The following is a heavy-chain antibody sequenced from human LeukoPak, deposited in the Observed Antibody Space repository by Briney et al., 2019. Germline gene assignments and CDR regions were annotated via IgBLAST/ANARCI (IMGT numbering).Heavy chain of an antibody. Sequence: GGSLRLSCAASGFTFNTFWMNWIRQAPGKALEYIAYVSSSGNTQFYADSVRGRFTISRDNAKNSLYLQMNSLRAEDTAVYYCARESGAITGTEGFDYWGQGTLVTVSS. CDR2: VSSSGNTQ. J-gene: IGHJ4*02. CDR1: GFTFNTFW. V-gene: IGHV3-48*01. CDR3: ARESGAITGTEGFDY. D-gene: IGHD1-20*01.